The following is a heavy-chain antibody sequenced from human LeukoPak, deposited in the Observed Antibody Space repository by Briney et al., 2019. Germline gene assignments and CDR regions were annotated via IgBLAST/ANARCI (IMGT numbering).Heavy chain of an antibody. CDR3: AKAGERVGYSYGFDY. V-gene: IGHV3-23*01. J-gene: IGHJ4*02. D-gene: IGHD5-18*01. CDR1: GFTFSSYA. CDR2: ISGSGGST. Sequence: PGGSLRLFCAASGFTFSSYAMSWVRQAPGKGLEWVSAISGSGGSTYYADSVKGRLTISRDNSKNTLYLQMNSLRAEDTAVYYCAKAGERVGYSYGFDYWGQGTLVTVSS.